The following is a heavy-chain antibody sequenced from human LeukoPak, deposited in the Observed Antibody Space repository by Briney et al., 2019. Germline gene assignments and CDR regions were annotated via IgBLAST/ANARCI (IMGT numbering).Heavy chain of an antibody. CDR1: GFTFSSYA. V-gene: IGHV3-23*01. D-gene: IGHD6-13*01. CDR3: AIPYSSSWYYFDY. CDR2: ISGSGGST. J-gene: IGHJ4*02. Sequence: GGSLRLSCAASGFTFSSYAMSWVRQAPGKGLEWVSAISGSGGSTYYADSVKGRFTISRDNSKNTLYLQMNSLRAEDTAVYYCAIPYSSSWYYFDYWGQGTLVTVSS.